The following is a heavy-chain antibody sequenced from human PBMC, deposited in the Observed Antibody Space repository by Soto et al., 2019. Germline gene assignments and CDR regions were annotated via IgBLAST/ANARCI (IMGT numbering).Heavy chain of an antibody. CDR3: AREAVAEDAFDI. J-gene: IGHJ3*02. V-gene: IGHV4-61*08. Sequence: SETLSLTCTVSGGSISSGGYYWSWIRQHPGKGLEWIGYIYYSGSTNYNPSLKSRVTISVDTSKNQFSLKLSSVTAADTAVYYCAREAVAEDAFDIWGQGTMVTVSS. D-gene: IGHD6-19*01. CDR1: GGSISSGGYY. CDR2: IYYSGST.